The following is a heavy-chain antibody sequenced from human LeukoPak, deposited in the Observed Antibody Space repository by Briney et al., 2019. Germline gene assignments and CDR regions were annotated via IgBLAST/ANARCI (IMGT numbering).Heavy chain of an antibody. J-gene: IGHJ6*02. CDR1: GYTLTELS. V-gene: IGHV1-24*01. CDR2: FDPEDGET. Sequence: ASVKVSCKVSGYTLTELSMHWVRQAPGKGLEWMGGFDPEDGETIYAQKFQGRVTMTEDTSTDTAYMELSSLRSEDTAVYYCATLGRFPLNVNYYYYYGMDAWGQGTTVTVSS. CDR3: ATLGRFPLNVNYYYYYGMDA.